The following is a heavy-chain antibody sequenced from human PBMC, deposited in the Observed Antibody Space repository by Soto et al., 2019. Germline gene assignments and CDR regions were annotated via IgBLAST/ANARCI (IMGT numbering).Heavy chain of an antibody. V-gene: IGHV4-59*01. D-gene: IGHD3-22*01. CDR2: IYYSRST. CDR1: GGSISSYY. Sequence: SETLSLTCTVSGGSISSYYWSWIRQPPGKGLEWIGYIYYSRSTNYNPSLKSRVTISVDTSKNQFSLRLSSVTAADTAVYYCARDYQGYYDSSGYYGMDVWGQRTTVTVSS. J-gene: IGHJ6*02. CDR3: ARDYQGYYDSSGYYGMDV.